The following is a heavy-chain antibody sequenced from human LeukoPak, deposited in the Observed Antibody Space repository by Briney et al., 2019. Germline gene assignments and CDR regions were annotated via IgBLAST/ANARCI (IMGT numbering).Heavy chain of an antibody. J-gene: IGHJ5*02. CDR3: ARSHYYDSSGSHNNWFDP. Sequence: SETLSLTCAVYGGPFSGYFWSWIRQPPGKGLEWIGEINHSGSTNYNPSLKSRVTISVDTSKNQFSLKLSPVTAADTAVYYCARSHYYDSSGSHNNWFDPWGQGTLVTVSS. CDR2: INHSGST. D-gene: IGHD3-22*01. V-gene: IGHV4-34*01. CDR1: GGPFSGYF.